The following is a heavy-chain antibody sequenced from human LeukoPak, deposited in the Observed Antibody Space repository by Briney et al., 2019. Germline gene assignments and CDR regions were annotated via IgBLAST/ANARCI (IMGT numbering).Heavy chain of an antibody. J-gene: IGHJ4*02. D-gene: IGHD5-24*01. CDR3: AKGGSLMSSRDGYNWLGLWDY. Sequence: GRSLRLSCAASGFTFADYAMHWVRQAPGKGLEWVSGVSWNSGSVGYADSVKGRFIISRDNAKNSLYLQMNSLRAEDTAVYYCAKGGSLMSSRDGYNWLGLWDYWGQGTLVTVSS. V-gene: IGHV3-9*01. CDR1: GFTFADYA. CDR2: VSWNSGSV.